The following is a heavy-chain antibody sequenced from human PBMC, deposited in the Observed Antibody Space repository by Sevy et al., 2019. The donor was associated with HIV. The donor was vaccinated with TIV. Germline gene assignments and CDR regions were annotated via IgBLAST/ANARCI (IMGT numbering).Heavy chain of an antibody. D-gene: IGHD5-18*01. Sequence: SQTLSLTCAISGDSVSSNSAAWNWIRQSPSRGLEWLGRTYYRSKWYNDYAVSVKSRITINPDRSKNQFSLQLNSVTPVDTAVYYCARDGRRGYSSDYGMDDWGQGTTVTVSS. CDR2: TYYRSKWYN. CDR1: GDSVSSNSAA. J-gene: IGHJ6*02. V-gene: IGHV6-1*01. CDR3: ARDGRRGYSSDYGMDD.